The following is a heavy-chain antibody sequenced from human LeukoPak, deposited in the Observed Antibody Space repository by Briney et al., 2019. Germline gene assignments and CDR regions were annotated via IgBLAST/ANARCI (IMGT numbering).Heavy chain of an antibody. Sequence: GGSLRISCAASGFTFSSYDMHWVRQATGKGLEWVSAIGNAGDTYYRGSVKGRFTISRDNSKNTLYLQMNSLRAEDTAVYYCARDEKILRYFDWLFSPYFDYWGQGTLVTVSS. CDR1: GFTFSSYD. CDR3: ARDEKILRYFDWLFSPYFDY. J-gene: IGHJ4*02. CDR2: IGNAGDT. V-gene: IGHV3-13*01. D-gene: IGHD3-9*01.